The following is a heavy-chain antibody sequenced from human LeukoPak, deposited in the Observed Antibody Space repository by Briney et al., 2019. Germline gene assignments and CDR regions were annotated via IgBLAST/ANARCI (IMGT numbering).Heavy chain of an antibody. V-gene: IGHV3-23*01. CDR3: AKGGYYYGSGSYYLITD. CDR2: ISGSGGST. D-gene: IGHD3-10*01. J-gene: IGHJ4*02. Sequence: SGGSLRLSCAASGFTFSSYAMSWVRQAPGKGLEWVSAISGSGGSTYYADSVKGRFTISRDKSKNTLYLQMNSLRAEDTAVYYCAKGGYYYGSGSYYLITDWGQGTLVTVCS. CDR1: GFTFSSYA.